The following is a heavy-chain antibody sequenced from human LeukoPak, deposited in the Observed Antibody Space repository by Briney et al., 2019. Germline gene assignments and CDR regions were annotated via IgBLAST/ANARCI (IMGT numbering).Heavy chain of an antibody. Sequence: GGSLRLSCVASGFTFSSYGMHWVRQAPGKGLEWVAVISYDGSNKYYADSVKGRFTISRDNSKNTLYLQMNSLRAEDTAVYYCARIAAALGWFDPWGQGTLVTVSS. V-gene: IGHV3-30*03. D-gene: IGHD6-13*01. J-gene: IGHJ5*02. CDR1: GFTFSSYG. CDR2: ISYDGSNK. CDR3: ARIAAALGWFDP.